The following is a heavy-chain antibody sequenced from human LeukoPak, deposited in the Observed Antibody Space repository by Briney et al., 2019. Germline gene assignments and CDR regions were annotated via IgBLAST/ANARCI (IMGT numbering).Heavy chain of an antibody. CDR3: ARGLTIYGVADY. V-gene: IGHV1-69*06. CDR2: IIPIFGTA. D-gene: IGHD3-3*01. Sequence: GASVKVSCKASGYTFTGYYLHWVRQAPGQGLEWMGGIIPIFGTANYAQKFQGRVTITADKSTSTAYMELSSLRSEDTAVYYCARGLTIYGVADYWGQGTLVTVSS. J-gene: IGHJ4*02. CDR1: GYTFTGYY.